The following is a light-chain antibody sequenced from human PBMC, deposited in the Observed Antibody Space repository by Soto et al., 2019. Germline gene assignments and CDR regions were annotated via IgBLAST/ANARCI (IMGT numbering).Light chain of an antibody. CDR1: SSNIGAGYD. CDR2: SNS. V-gene: IGLV1-40*01. J-gene: IGLJ1*01. Sequence: QSVLTQPPSVSGAPGQRVTISCTGSSSNIGAGYDVHWYQQLPGTAPKLLIYSNSNRPSGVPDRFSGSKSGSSASLAITGLQDEDEADYYCQSYDDSLSSYVFGSGTKLTVL. CDR3: QSYDDSLSSYV.